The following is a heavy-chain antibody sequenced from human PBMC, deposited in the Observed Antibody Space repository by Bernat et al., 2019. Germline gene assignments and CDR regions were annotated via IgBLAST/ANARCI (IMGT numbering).Heavy chain of an antibody. Sequence: QVQLQESGPGLVKPSGTLSLTCAVSGGSISSSNWWSWVRQPPGRGLEWIGEIYHSGSPNYNPSLKSRVTISEDTAKNQFPLTLSSVTVADTAVYYCAKGEAGYYYYYMDVWGKGTTVTVSS. V-gene: IGHV4-4*02. J-gene: IGHJ6*03. CDR3: AKGEAGYYYYYMDV. CDR2: IYHSGSP. CDR1: GGSISSSNW.